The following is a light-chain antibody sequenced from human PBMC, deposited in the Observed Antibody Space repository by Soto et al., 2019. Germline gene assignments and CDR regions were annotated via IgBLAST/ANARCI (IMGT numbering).Light chain of an antibody. V-gene: IGLV2-23*01. Sequence: QSALTQPASVSGSPGQSITISCTGTSSDVGSYNHVSWYQQHPGKAPKLMIYEGSKRPSGVSNRFSGSKSGNTASLTISGIQSEDEADYYCCSYAGSSLYVFGTGTKLTVL. J-gene: IGLJ1*01. CDR1: SSDVGSYNH. CDR3: CSYAGSSLYV. CDR2: EGS.